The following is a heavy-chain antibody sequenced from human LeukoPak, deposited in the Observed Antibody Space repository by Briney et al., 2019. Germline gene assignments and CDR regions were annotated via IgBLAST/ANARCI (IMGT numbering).Heavy chain of an antibody. V-gene: IGHV3-48*04. Sequence: GGSLRLSCAASEFTVSSNFMNWVRQAPGKGLEWVSYISSSGSTIYYADSVKGRFTISRDNAKNSLYLQMNSLRAEDTAVYYCASVIAVAGTFGEYYFDYWGQGTLVTVSS. CDR2: ISSSGSTI. D-gene: IGHD6-19*01. CDR3: ASVIAVAGTFGEYYFDY. CDR1: EFTVSSNF. J-gene: IGHJ4*02.